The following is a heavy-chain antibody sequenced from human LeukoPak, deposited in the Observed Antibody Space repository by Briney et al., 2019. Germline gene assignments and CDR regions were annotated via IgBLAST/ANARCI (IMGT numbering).Heavy chain of an antibody. V-gene: IGHV1-18*01. CDR3: ARDMVVAATQSNWFDP. J-gene: IGHJ5*02. CDR2: ISAYNGNT. D-gene: IGHD2-15*01. CDR1: GYTFTSYG. Sequence: ASVKVSCKASGYTFTSYGISWVRQAPGQGLEWVGWISAYNGNTNYAQKLQGRVTMTTDTSTSTAYMELRSLRSDDTAVYYCARDMVVAATQSNWFDPWGQGTLLVTVSS.